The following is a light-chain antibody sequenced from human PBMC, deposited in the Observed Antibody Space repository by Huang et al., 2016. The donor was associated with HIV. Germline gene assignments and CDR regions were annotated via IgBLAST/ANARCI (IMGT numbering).Light chain of an antibody. CDR1: NEISNY. CDR3: QQRGSRVT. Sequence: EIVLTQSPATLSVFLGDTVSLSCRASNEISNYLGWYQQKPGQSPRLLIYDASIRPAGVSDRVSGSGSGTDFTLTINGLESEDCACYYCQQRGSRVTFGGGT. J-gene: IGKJ4*01. CDR2: DAS. V-gene: IGKV3-11*01.